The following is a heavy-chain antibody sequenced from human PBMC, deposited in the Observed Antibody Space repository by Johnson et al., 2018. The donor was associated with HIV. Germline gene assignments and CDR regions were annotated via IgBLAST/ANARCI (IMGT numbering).Heavy chain of an antibody. CDR2: ITSTGITV. CDR3: ARDGSLGGGLHDAFDI. J-gene: IGHJ3*02. CDR1: GFTFSDYY. V-gene: IGHV3-11*04. D-gene: IGHD3-16*01. Sequence: QVQLVESGGGLVKPGGSLRLSCAASGFTFSDYYMSWIRQAPGKGLEWVSYITSTGITVYYADSVKGRFTISRDNSKNTMYLQMNSLRVEDTAVYYCARDGSLGGGLHDAFDIWGPGTMVTVSS.